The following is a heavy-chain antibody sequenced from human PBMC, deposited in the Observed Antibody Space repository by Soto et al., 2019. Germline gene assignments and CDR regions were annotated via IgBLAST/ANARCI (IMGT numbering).Heavy chain of an antibody. CDR3: ARDQLYYNDISGRPLNAFDV. J-gene: IGHJ3*01. V-gene: IGHV3-7*01. CDR2: MKEDGTEI. Sequence: GGSLRLSCAASGFAFSNSWMSWVRQAPGKGLEWVANMKEDGTEIWYMDSVKGRFTISRDNAKNSLYLQMNSLRAEDTAVYYCARDQLYYNDISGRPLNAFDVWGQGTMVTVSS. D-gene: IGHD3-22*01. CDR1: GFAFSNSW.